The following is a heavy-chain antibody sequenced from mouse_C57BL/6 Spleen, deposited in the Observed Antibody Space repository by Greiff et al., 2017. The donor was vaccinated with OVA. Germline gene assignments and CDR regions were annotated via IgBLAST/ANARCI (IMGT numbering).Heavy chain of an antibody. Sequence: VQLVESGAELARPGASVKLSCKASGYTFTSYGISWVKQRTGQGLEWIGEIYPRSGNTYYNEKFKGKATLTADKSSSTAYMELRSLTSEDSAVYFCARDSSGLFDYWGQGTTLTVSS. V-gene: IGHV1-81*01. CDR2: IYPRSGNT. CDR3: ARDSSGLFDY. D-gene: IGHD3-2*02. J-gene: IGHJ2*01. CDR1: GYTFTSYG.